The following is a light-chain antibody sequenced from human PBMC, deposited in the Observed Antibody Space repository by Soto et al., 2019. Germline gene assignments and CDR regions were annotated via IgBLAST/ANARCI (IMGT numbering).Light chain of an antibody. CDR3: QQYGSSIT. CDR2: GAS. Sequence: EIVLTQSPGTLSLSPGERATLSCRASQSVSSSYLGWYQQKPGQAPRLLIYGASSRATGITDRFSGSGSGTDFSLTISRLEPEDFAVYYCQQYGSSITFGQGTRLEI. V-gene: IGKV3-20*01. J-gene: IGKJ5*01. CDR1: QSVSSSY.